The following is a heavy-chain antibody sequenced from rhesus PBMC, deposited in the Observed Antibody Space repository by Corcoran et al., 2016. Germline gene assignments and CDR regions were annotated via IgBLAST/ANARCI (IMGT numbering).Heavy chain of an antibody. CDR3: ARGDSNYHYGLDS. Sequence: QVQLVQSGAEVKKPGSSVKVSCKASGYTFTDYYMHWVRQAPRPGLEWMGWIKPYNGNTKYAQNFQGRVTRTRDISTSTAYMELSSLRSEDTAVYYCARGDSNYHYGLDSWGQGVVVTVSS. D-gene: IGHD4-23*01. CDR1: GYTFTDYY. V-gene: IGHV1S2*01. CDR2: IKPYNGNT. J-gene: IGHJ6*01.